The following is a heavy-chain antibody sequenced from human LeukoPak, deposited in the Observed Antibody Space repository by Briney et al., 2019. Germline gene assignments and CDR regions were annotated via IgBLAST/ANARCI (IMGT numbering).Heavy chain of an antibody. V-gene: IGHV3-53*01. D-gene: IGHD1-14*01. CDR1: GFTFSSHS. CDR2: IYSGGST. J-gene: IGHJ4*02. Sequence: AGGSLRLSCAASGFTFSSHSMSWVRQAPGKGLEWVSTIYSGGSTYYADSVKGRFTISRDNSKNTLYLQMNSLRAEDTAVYYCARGNPGGEYYWGQGTLVTVSS. CDR3: ARGNPGGEYY.